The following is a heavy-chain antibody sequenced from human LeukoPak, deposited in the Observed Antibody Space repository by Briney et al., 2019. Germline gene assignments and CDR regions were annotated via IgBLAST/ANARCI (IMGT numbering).Heavy chain of an antibody. CDR1: GFTFRSYC. CDR2: IWYDGSNK. V-gene: IGHV3-33*03. D-gene: IGHD4-11*01. Sequence: GGSLRLSCEASGFTFRSYCMHWVRQAPGKGLEWVAVIWYDGSNKYYADPVKGRFTISRDNSKNTVYLQMNSLRAEDTAVYYCASVDGSVTTGFDYWGQGMLVTVSS. CDR3: ASVDGSVTTGFDY. J-gene: IGHJ4*02.